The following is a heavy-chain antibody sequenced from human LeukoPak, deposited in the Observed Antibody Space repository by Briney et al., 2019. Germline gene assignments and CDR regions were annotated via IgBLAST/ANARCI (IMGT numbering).Heavy chain of an antibody. V-gene: IGHV4-59*11. Sequence: PSGTLSLSCTASGGSISSHCWSWIRQPPGKGLEWIGYIYYSGSTNYNPSLKSRVTISVDTSKNQFSLKLSSVTAADTAVYYCASADPVLRFYDPWGQGPLVTVSS. CDR2: IYYSGST. J-gene: IGHJ5*02. CDR3: ASADPVLRFYDP. CDR1: GGSISSHC. D-gene: IGHD3-3*01.